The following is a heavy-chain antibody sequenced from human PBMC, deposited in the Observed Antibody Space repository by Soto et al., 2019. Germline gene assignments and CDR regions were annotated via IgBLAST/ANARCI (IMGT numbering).Heavy chain of an antibody. V-gene: IGHV4-34*01. J-gene: IGHJ5*02. D-gene: IGHD1-26*01. CDR1: GGSFSGYY. Sequence: SETLSLTCAVYGGSFSGYYWSWIRQPPGKGLEWIGEINHSGSTNYNPSLKSRVTISVDTSKNQFSLKLSSVTAADTAVYYCATPRGYGGRGQFDPWGQGTLVTVSS. CDR2: INHSGST. CDR3: ATPRGYGGRGQFDP.